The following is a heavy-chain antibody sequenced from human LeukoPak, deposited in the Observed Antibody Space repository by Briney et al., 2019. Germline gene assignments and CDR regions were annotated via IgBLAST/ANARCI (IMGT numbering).Heavy chain of an antibody. D-gene: IGHD6-13*01. V-gene: IGHV3-48*01. CDR2: ISRSSTTI. Sequence: PGGSLRLSCAASGFTFSSYGMSWVRQAPGKGLEWVSYISRSSTTIYYADSVKGRITISRDNAKNSLYLHMNSLRAEDTAVYYCASNPYSSSWYDYWGQGALVTVSS. CDR3: ASNPYSSSWYDY. CDR1: GFTFSSYG. J-gene: IGHJ4*02.